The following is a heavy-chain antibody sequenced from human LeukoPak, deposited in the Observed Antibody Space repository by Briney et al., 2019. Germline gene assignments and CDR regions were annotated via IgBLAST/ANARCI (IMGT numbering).Heavy chain of an antibody. CDR3: ARDRISRAFDI. D-gene: IGHD3-3*01. CDR1: GGSISSGDYY. Sequence: SETLSLTCTVSGGSISSGDYYWSWIRQHPGKGLEWIGYIYYSGSTYYNPSLKSRVTISVDTSKNQFSLKLSSVTAADTAVYYCARDRISRAFDIWGQGTMVTVSS. J-gene: IGHJ3*02. V-gene: IGHV4-31*03. CDR2: IYYSGST.